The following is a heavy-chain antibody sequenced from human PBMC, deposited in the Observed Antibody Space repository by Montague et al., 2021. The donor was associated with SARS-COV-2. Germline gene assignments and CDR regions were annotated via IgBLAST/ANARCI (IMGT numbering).Heavy chain of an antibody. Sequence: SLRLSCAASGFTFSSYEMNWVRQAPGKGLEWVSYISSSGSTIYYADSVKGRFTISRDNAKNSLYLQMYSLRAEDTAVYYCASDSGELDYYGSGSYYRYFDYWGQGTLVTVSS. V-gene: IGHV3-48*03. D-gene: IGHD3-10*01. CDR3: ASDSGELDYYGSGSYYRYFDY. J-gene: IGHJ4*02. CDR2: ISSSGSTI. CDR1: GFTFSSYE.